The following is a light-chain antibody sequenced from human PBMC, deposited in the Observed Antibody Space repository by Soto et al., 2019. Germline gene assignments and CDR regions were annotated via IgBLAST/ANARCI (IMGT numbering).Light chain of an antibody. CDR3: QQYKNWPFT. CDR1: QSVSSN. J-gene: IGKJ5*01. V-gene: IGKV3-15*01. Sequence: VLTGSHGPLSLSPGDRAAFFCRASQSVSSNLAWYQQKPGQAPRLLIYGASTRATGIPARFSGSGSGTEFTLTISSLQSEDFAVYYCQQYKNWPFTFGQGTRLEIK. CDR2: GAS.